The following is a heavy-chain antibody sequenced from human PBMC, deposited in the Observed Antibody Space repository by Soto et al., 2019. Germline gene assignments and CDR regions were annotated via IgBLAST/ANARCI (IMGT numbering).Heavy chain of an antibody. CDR1: GFSLTTTDRVR. D-gene: IGHD3-3*01. CDR2: VSRNGDE. Sequence: SRPTLVNPTQPLTLICTLSGFSLTTTDRVRVGWLRQPRGSTLQWPRRVSRNGDERDSPPGGSRLTITKQTSKNQVVLTVTDMNPVDTGTYYCGHRYDFRRGHLDCFDNWGQ. J-gene: IGHJ4*02. V-gene: IGHV2-5*01. CDR3: GHRYDFRRGHLDCFDN.